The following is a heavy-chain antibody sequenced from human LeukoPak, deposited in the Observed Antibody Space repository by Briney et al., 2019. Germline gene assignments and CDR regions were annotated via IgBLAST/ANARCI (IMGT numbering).Heavy chain of an antibody. J-gene: IGHJ4*02. CDR3: ARDRSYYYDGGSFDY. V-gene: IGHV4-59*01. D-gene: IGHD3-10*02. Sequence: SETLSLTCTVSGGSISSYYWSWIRQPPGKGLDWFGYIYYSGSTNYNPSLKSRVTISVDTSKNHLSLRLTSVTAADTGVYYCARDRSYYYDGGSFDYWGQGTSVTVSS. CDR2: IYYSGST. CDR1: GGSISSYY.